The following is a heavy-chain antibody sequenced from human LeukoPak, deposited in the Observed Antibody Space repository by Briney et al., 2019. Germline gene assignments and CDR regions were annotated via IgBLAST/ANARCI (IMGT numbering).Heavy chain of an antibody. CDR1: GFTFSSYG. V-gene: IGHV3-30*02. CDR3: ARDSLYSGSYSTFDY. J-gene: IGHJ4*02. Sequence: GGSLRLSCAASGFTFSSYGMHWVRQAPGKGLEWVAFIRYDGSNKYYADSVKGRFTISRDNSKNTLYLQIDSLKAEDTAVYYCARDSLYSGSYSTFDYWGQGTLVTVSS. D-gene: IGHD1-26*01. CDR2: IRYDGSNK.